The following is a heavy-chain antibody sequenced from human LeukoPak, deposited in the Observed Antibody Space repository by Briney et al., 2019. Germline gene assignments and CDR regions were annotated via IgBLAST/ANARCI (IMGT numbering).Heavy chain of an antibody. CDR3: ASWPFLAYCGGDCYLDV. J-gene: IGHJ6*03. CDR2: ISSSGSTI. V-gene: IGHV3-48*03. D-gene: IGHD2-21*01. CDR1: GFTFSSYE. Sequence: GGSLGLSCAASGFTFSSYEMNWVRQAPGKGLEWVSYISSSGSTIYYADSVKGRFTISRDNAKNSLYLQMDSLRAEDTAVYYCASWPFLAYCGGDCYLDVWGKGTTVTVSS.